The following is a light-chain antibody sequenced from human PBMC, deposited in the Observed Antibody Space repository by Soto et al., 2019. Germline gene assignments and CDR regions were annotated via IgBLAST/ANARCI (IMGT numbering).Light chain of an antibody. J-gene: IGKJ5*01. Sequence: DIQTTQTPSSLSASVGDRFTITCLASQSISSYLNWYQQKPGKAPKLLIYAASSLQSGVPSRFSGSGSGTDFTLTISSLQPEDFATYYCQQSYSTPHTFGQGTLLEIK. V-gene: IGKV1-39*01. CDR3: QQSYSTPHT. CDR1: QSISSY. CDR2: AAS.